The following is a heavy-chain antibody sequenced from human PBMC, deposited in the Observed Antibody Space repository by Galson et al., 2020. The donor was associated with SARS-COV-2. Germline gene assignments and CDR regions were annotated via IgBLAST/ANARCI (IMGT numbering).Heavy chain of an antibody. CDR1: GGSISSSNYY. CDR3: ARRPTMATILAAWYFDF. CDR2: INYSGAT. V-gene: IGHV4-39*01. D-gene: IGHD3-3*01. J-gene: IGHJ2*01. Sequence: SETLSLTCTVSGGSISSSNYYWGWIRQPPGKGLEWIGSINYSGATYYNPSLKSRVTMSVDTFKNQFSLKLSSVTAADTAVYYCARRPTMATILAAWYFDFRGRGTLVTVSS.